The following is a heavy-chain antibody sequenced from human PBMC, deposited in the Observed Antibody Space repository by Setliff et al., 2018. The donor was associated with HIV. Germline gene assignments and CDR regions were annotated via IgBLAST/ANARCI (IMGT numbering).Heavy chain of an antibody. CDR1: DDSLSRVDYD. V-gene: IGHV4-39*01. Sequence: PSETLSLTCTVTDDSLSRVDYDWAWSRQPTEKGLEWVASIYDTEDTQYNPSLKRRVTISRDMSKNQFYLKLGSVTAADTAVYYCARHVPRSSRIDYWGQGTLVTVSS. CDR2: IYDTEDT. J-gene: IGHJ4*02. CDR3: ARHVPRSSRIDY. D-gene: IGHD6-13*01.